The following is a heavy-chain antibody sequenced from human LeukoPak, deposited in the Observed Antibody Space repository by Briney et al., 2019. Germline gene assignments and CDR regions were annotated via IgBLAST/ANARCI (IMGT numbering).Heavy chain of an antibody. Sequence: SETLSLTCTVSSGSISTSNYYWGWVRQPPGKALEWIGNIFYSGSTYYSPSLKSRVTMSVDTSKNRFSLMLSSVTAADTAVYYCTRDSSGYDWFYDYWGQGTLVTVSS. CDR3: TRDSSGYDWFYDY. CDR1: SGSISTSNYY. J-gene: IGHJ4*02. V-gene: IGHV4-39*07. CDR2: IFYSGST. D-gene: IGHD5-12*01.